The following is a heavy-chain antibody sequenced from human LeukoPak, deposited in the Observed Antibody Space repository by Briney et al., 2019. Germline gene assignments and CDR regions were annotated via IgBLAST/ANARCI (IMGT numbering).Heavy chain of an antibody. Sequence: GGSLRLSCAASGFTFSSYAMSWVRQAPGKGLEWVSAISGSGGSTYYAGSVKGRFTISRDNSKNTLYPQMNSLRAEDTAVYYCAKATRSGSGAFDIWGQGTMVTVSS. CDR1: GFTFSSYA. CDR2: ISGSGGST. D-gene: IGHD3-10*01. J-gene: IGHJ3*02. V-gene: IGHV3-23*01. CDR3: AKATRSGSGAFDI.